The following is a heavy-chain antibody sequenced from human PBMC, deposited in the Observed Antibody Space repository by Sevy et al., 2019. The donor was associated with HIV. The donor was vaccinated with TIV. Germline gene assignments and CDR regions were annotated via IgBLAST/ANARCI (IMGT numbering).Heavy chain of an antibody. Sequence: SETLSLTCAVSGGSVSSDTYYWSWVRQPAGKGLEWIGRIYNSGRTKYNPSLESRVSMSLDTSKNLFSLKVTSVTAADTTVYYCVRGRDFWSGFPKLDDWGQGTLVTVSS. CDR3: VRGRDFWSGFPKLDD. V-gene: IGHV4-61*02. CDR2: IYNSGRT. J-gene: IGHJ4*02. D-gene: IGHD3-3*01. CDR1: GGSVSSDTYY.